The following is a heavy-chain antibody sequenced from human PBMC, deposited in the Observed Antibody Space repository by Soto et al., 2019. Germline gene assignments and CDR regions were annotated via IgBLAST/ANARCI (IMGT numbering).Heavy chain of an antibody. J-gene: IGHJ6*03. Sequence: EVQLLESGGGLVQPGGSLRLSCAASGFTFNTYAMSWVRQAPGKGLEWVSGISGTGDDTYYAGSVKGRFTISRDNPKNTLYLKMNSLRAEDTAVYYCARELYSYPRALFYYYMDVWGKGTTVTVSS. CDR2: ISGTGDDT. CDR3: ARELYSYPRALFYYYMDV. CDR1: GFTFNTYA. V-gene: IGHV3-23*01. D-gene: IGHD6-13*01.